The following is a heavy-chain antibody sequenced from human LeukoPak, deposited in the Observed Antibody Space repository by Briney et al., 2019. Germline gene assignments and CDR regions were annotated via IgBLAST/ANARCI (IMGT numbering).Heavy chain of an antibody. CDR2: ISGSGGST. D-gene: IGHD2-2*01. Sequence: GGSLRLSCAASGFTFSSYAMSWVRQAPGKGLEWVSAISGSGGSTYYADSVKGRFTISRDNSKNTLYLQMNSLRAEDTAVYYCAKGQYCSSTSCYAGDFDYWGQGTLVTVSS. J-gene: IGHJ4*02. V-gene: IGHV3-23*01. CDR3: AKGQYCSSTSCYAGDFDY. CDR1: GFTFSSYA.